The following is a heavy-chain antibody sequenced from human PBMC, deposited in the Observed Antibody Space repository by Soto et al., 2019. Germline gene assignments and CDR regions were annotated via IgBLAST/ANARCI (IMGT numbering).Heavy chain of an antibody. CDR3: ARARVGATTGWFDP. D-gene: IGHD1-26*01. Sequence: SETLSLTCTVSGGSISSYYWSRIRQPPGKGLEWIGYIYYSGSTNYNPSLKSRVTISVDTSKNQFSLKLSSVTAADTAVYYCARARVGATTGWFDPWGQGTLVTVSS. J-gene: IGHJ5*02. CDR2: IYYSGST. CDR1: GGSISSYY. V-gene: IGHV4-59*01.